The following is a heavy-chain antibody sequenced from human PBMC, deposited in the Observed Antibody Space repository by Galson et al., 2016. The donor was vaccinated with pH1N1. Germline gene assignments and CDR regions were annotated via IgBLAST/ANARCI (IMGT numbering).Heavy chain of an antibody. CDR2: ISAGGSST. CDR1: GFTFSSYA. V-gene: IGHV3-23*01. D-gene: IGHD3-22*01. J-gene: IGHJ4*02. CDR3: AKYDSSGSYYGRRLK. Sequence: SLRLSCAASGFTFSSYAMSWVRQSPGKGLQWLSAISAGGSSTYYADSVKGRFTISRDNSKNTLYLQMNSLRADDTAVYYCAKYDSSGSYYGRRLKWGQGTLRTVSS.